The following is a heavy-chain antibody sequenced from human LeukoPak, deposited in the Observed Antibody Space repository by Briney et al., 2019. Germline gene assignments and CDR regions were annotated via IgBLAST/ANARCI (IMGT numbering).Heavy chain of an antibody. CDR2: IYYSGST. D-gene: IGHD1-14*01. CDR1: GGSISSYY. Sequence: SETLSLTYTVSGGSISSYYWSWIRQPPGKGLEWIGYIYYSGSTNYNPSLKSRVTISVDTSKNQFSLKLSSVTAADTAVYYCARETPGGLTWGQGTLVTVSS. CDR3: ARETPGGLT. J-gene: IGHJ5*02. V-gene: IGHV4-59*01.